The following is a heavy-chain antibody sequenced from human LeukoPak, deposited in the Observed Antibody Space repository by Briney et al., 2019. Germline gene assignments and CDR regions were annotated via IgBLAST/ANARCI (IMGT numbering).Heavy chain of an antibody. CDR3: ASGFSSSPYFDY. Sequence: GGSLRLSCAASGFTFSSYWMHWVRQAPGKGLVWVSRINSDGSSTLYADSVKGRFTISRDNAKNSLSLQMNSLRDEDTAVYYCASGFSSSPYFDYWGQGTLVTVSS. CDR2: INSDGSST. J-gene: IGHJ4*02. V-gene: IGHV3-74*01. CDR1: GFTFSSYW. D-gene: IGHD6-6*01.